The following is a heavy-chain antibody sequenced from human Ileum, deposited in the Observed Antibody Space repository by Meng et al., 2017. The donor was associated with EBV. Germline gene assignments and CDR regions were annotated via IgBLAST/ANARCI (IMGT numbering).Heavy chain of an antibody. Sequence: QVQLVQSGAEFKKPXXXXKXSXKASGYTFTSYAMNWVRQAPGHGLEWMGWINTNTGNPTYAQGFTGRFVFSLDTSVSTAYLQISSLKAEDTAVYYCARGDYYDSSGLDYWGQGTLVTVSS. CDR1: GYTFTSYA. D-gene: IGHD3-22*01. J-gene: IGHJ4*02. V-gene: IGHV7-4-1*02. CDR3: ARGDYYDSSGLDY. CDR2: INTNTGNP.